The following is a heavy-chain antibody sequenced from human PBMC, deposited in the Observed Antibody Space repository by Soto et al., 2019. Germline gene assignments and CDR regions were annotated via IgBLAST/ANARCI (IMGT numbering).Heavy chain of an antibody. J-gene: IGHJ6*03. CDR3: ARDGARSLSIAARRGGHAGMDV. V-gene: IGHV3-33*01. Sequence: GGSLRLSCAASGFTFSSYGMHWVRQAPGKGLEWVAVIWYDGSNKYYADSVKGRFTISRDNSKNTLYLQMNSLRAEDTAVYYCARDGARSLSIAARRGGHAGMDVWGKGTTVTVSS. CDR2: IWYDGSNK. CDR1: GFTFSSYG. D-gene: IGHD6-6*01.